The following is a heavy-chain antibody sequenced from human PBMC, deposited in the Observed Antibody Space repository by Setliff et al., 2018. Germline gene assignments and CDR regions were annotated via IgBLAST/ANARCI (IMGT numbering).Heavy chain of an antibody. CDR1: GFTFSSYW. J-gene: IGHJ4*02. D-gene: IGHD6-19*01. V-gene: IGHV3-7*01. CDR3: ARAFGSGWF. CDR2: IKQGGSEK. Sequence: GGSLRLSCAASGFTFSSYWMSWVRQAPGKGLEWVANIKQGGSEKYVDSVKGRFTISRDNAKNSLYLQMNSLRAEDTAVYYCARAFGSGWFWGQGTLVTVSS.